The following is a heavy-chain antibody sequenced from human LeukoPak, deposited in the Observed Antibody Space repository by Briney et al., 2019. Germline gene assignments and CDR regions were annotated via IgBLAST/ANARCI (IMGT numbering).Heavy chain of an antibody. Sequence: PSETLSLTCTVSGGSISSYYWSWIRQPAGKGLEWIGRIHTSGSTNYNPSLKSRVTISVDTSKNQFSLKLSSVTAADTAVYYCARVEPLGSYYVNFDYWGQGTLVTVSS. D-gene: IGHD1-26*01. V-gene: IGHV4-4*07. J-gene: IGHJ4*02. CDR1: GGSISSYY. CDR2: IHTSGST. CDR3: ARVEPLGSYYVNFDY.